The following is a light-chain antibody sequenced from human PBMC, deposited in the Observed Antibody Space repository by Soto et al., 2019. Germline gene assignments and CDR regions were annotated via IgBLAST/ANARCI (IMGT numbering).Light chain of an antibody. CDR3: QQRSNWLLT. V-gene: IGKV3-11*01. CDR1: QSVSSY. J-gene: IGKJ2*01. CDR2: DAS. Sequence: EIVLTQSPATLSLSPGERATLSCRASQSVSSYLAWYQQKPGQAPRLLIYDASNRATGIPARFSGSGSGTDFTLTISSLEPEDFAVYYCQQRSNWLLTFGQGIKVDIK.